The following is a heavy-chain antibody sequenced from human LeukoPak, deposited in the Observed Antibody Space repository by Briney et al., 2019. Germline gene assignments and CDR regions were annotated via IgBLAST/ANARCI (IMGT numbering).Heavy chain of an antibody. CDR3: ARVLSVAMVSGT. V-gene: IGHV3-30-3*01. J-gene: IGHJ5*02. CDR2: ISYDGSNK. CDR1: GFTFSSYA. D-gene: IGHD5-18*01. Sequence: PGGSLRLSCAASGFTFSSYAMHWVRQAPGKGLEWVAVISYDGSNKYYADSVKGRFTISRDNAKNSLYLQMNSLRAEDTAVYYCARVLSVAMVSGTWGQGTLVTVSS.